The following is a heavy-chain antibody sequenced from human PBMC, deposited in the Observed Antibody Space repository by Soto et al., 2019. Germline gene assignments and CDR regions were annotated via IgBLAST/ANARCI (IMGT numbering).Heavy chain of an antibody. CDR2: IYYSGST. CDR1: GGSISSYY. CDR3: ARTAMVTRYFDY. D-gene: IGHD5-18*01. Sequence: SETLSLTCTVSGGSISSYYWSWIRQPPGKGLEWIGYIYYSGSTNYNPSLKSRVTISVDTPKNQFSLKLSSVTAADTAVYYCARTAMVTRYFDYWGQGTLVTVSS. V-gene: IGHV4-59*01. J-gene: IGHJ4*02.